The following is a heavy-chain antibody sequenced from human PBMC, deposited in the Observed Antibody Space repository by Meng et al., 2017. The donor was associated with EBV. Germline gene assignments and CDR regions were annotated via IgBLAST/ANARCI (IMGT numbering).Heavy chain of an antibody. Sequence: QGRGVYSGGWVKKPGGSVKVSCKASGYTFTSYAMHWVRQAPGQRLEWMGWINAGNGNTKYSQKFQGRVTITRDTSASTAYMELSSLRSEDTAVYYCARSGATIFGVVIPTYYFDYWGQGTLVTVSS. D-gene: IGHD3-3*01. V-gene: IGHV1-3*01. J-gene: IGHJ4*02. CDR2: INAGNGNT. CDR1: GYTFTSYA. CDR3: ARSGATIFGVVIPTYYFDY.